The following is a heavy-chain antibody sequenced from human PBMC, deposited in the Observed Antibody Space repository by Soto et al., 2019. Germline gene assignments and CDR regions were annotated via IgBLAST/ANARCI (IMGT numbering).Heavy chain of an antibody. CDR1: GFTFSSYG. D-gene: IGHD1-7*01. V-gene: IGHV3-33*01. Sequence: QVQLVESGGGVVQPGRSLRLSCAASGFTFSSYGMHWVRQAPGKGLEWVAVIWYDGSNKYYADSVKGRFTISRDNSKNTLYLQMNSLRAEDTAVYYCARDPGTGTTFGGDYWGQGTLVTVSS. J-gene: IGHJ4*02. CDR3: ARDPGTGTTFGGDY. CDR2: IWYDGSNK.